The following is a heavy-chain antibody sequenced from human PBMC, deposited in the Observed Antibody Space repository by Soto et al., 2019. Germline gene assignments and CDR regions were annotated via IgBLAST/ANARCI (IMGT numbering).Heavy chain of an antibody. V-gene: IGHV4-4*07. D-gene: IGHD1-20*01. CDR2: IYPSGST. Sequence: SETLSLTCTVSGGSISGHAWIWVRQPAGRGLEWIGHIYPSGSTSYNPSLRSRATISVDTSKNQFSLRLTSVTAADTAIYYCTRRYNWNDNYFDPWGPGALVTVSS. CDR3: TRRYNWNDNYFDP. CDR1: GGSISGHA. J-gene: IGHJ5*02.